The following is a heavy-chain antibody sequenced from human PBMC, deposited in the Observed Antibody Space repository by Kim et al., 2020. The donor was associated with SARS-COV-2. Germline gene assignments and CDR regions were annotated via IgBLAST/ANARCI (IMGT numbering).Heavy chain of an antibody. CDR2: IFYDGRNR. V-gene: IGHV3-33*06. Sequence: GGSLRLSCAASGFTFSSYGMHWVRQAPGKGLEWVAIIFYDGRNRYYADSVKGRFTISRDSSKNTLYLQMNSLRAEDTAVYYCAKGLGEAAAGIEYWGQGTLVTVSS. CDR1: GFTFSSYG. D-gene: IGHD6-13*01. J-gene: IGHJ4*02. CDR3: AKGLGEAAAGIEY.